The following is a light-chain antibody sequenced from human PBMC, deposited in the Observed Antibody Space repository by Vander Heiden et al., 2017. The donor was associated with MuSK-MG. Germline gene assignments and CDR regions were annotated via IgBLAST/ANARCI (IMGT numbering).Light chain of an antibody. CDR2: SNN. V-gene: IGLV1-44*01. CDR1: SSNIGSNT. CDR3: AAWDDSRNGVV. J-gene: IGLJ2*01. Sequence: QSVLTQPPSASGTPGQRVTISCSGSSSNIGSNTVNWYQQLPGTAPKLLIYSNNKRPSGVPDRFSGSKSGTSASLATSGLQAEDEADYYCAAWDDSRNGVVFGGGTKLTVL.